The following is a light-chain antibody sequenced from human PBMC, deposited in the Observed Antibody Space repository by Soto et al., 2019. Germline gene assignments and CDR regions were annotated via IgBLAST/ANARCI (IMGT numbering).Light chain of an antibody. J-gene: IGKJ1*01. CDR1: QSVSSN. CDR3: EQYNNWPRRT. Sequence: EIVMTQSPATLSVSPGERATLSCRASQSVSSNLAWYQQKPGQAPRLLIYGASTRATGIPARFSGSGSGTEFTLTISSLQSEDVAVYYCEQYNNWPRRTFGQGTKVDI. CDR2: GAS. V-gene: IGKV3-15*01.